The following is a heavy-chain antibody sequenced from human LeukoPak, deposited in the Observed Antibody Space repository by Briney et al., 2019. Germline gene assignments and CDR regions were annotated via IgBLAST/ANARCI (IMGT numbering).Heavy chain of an antibody. Sequence: GGSLRLSCAASGFTVSNNCMSWVRQAPGKGLEWVSAISGSDGSTYYADSVKGRSTISRDNSKNTLYLQMNSLRAEDTAVYYCAKDREYDFWSGYPRNENWFDPWGQGTLVTVSS. CDR2: ISGSDGST. CDR3: AKDREYDFWSGYPRNENWFDP. CDR1: GFTVSNNC. D-gene: IGHD3-3*01. V-gene: IGHV3-23*01. J-gene: IGHJ5*02.